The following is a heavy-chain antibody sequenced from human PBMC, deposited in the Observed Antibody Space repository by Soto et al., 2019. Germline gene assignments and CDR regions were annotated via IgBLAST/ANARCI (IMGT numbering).Heavy chain of an antibody. CDR3: ARAYYSDSTVWS. V-gene: IGHV4-30-4*01. Sequence: QVQLQESGPGLVKPSQILSLTCTVSGGSITSADHYWSWIRQPPGKGLEWIGYIYYSGTTYYNPSLMGRVTISVDTSKNQFSLKLSSVTAADTAVYYCARAYYSDSTVWSWGQGTLVTVSS. CDR1: GGSITSADHY. CDR2: IYYSGTT. J-gene: IGHJ5*02. D-gene: IGHD3-22*01.